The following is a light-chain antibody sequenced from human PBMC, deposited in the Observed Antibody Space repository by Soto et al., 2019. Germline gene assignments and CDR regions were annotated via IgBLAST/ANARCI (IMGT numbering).Light chain of an antibody. CDR1: SSDVGDYDC. CDR2: DVY. Sequence: QSALTQPASVSGTPGQSITISCTGSSSDVGDYDCVCWSQEHPGKAPKLIIYDVYNRPSGVSNRFSGSKSGNTASLTISGLLIEDEADYYCSSCTVSNTLVFGTGTKLTVL. V-gene: IGLV2-14*03. CDR3: SSCTVSNTLV. J-gene: IGLJ1*01.